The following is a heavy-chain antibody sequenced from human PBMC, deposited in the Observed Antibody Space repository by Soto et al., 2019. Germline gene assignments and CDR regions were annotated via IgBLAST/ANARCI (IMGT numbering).Heavy chain of an antibody. Sequence: SETLSLTCAVYGGSFSGHYWRWIRQPPGKGLEWIGEINHSGGTSYNPSLKSRVTISVDTSKSQFSLKLTSVTAADRAVYYCARGSVDTVDSSGFYEYCGQGTPVTVS. D-gene: IGHD3-22*01. CDR2: INHSGGT. CDR1: GGSFSGHY. J-gene: IGHJ4*02. V-gene: IGHV4-34*01. CDR3: ARGSVDTVDSSGFYEY.